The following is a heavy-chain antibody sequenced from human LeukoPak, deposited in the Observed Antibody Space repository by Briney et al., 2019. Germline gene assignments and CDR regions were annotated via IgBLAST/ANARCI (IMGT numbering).Heavy chain of an antibody. CDR1: GGSISSYY. Sequence: PSETLSLTCTVSGGSISSYYWSWIRQSPGKGLEWIGYIYYSGSTNYNPSLKSRVTISVDTSKNQFSLKLSSVTAADTAVYYCARSVDTSAFDIWGQGTMVTVSS. CDR3: ARSVDTSAFDI. CDR2: IYYSGST. D-gene: IGHD5-18*01. J-gene: IGHJ3*02. V-gene: IGHV4-59*01.